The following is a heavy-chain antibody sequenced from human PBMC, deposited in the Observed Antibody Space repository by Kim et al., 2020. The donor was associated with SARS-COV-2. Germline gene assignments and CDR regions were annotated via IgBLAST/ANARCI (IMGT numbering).Heavy chain of an antibody. D-gene: IGHD2-2*01. CDR3: ARERGGCSSTSCYRSFGWFDP. J-gene: IGHJ5*02. V-gene: IGHV4-31*03. CDR2: IYYSGST. Sequence: SETLSLTCTVSGGSISSGGYYWSWIRQHPGKGLEWIGYIYYSGSTYYNPSLKSRVTISVDTSKNQFSLKLSSVTAADTAVYYCARERGGCSSTSCYRSFGWFDPWGQGTLVTVSS. CDR1: GGSISSGGYY.